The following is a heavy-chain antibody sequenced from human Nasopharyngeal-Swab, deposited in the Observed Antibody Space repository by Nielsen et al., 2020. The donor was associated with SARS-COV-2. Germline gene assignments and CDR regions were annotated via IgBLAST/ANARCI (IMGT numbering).Heavy chain of an antibody. D-gene: IGHD3-22*01. CDR1: GFTFSSYS. V-gene: IGHV3-21*01. Sequence: ESLKISCAASGFTFSSYSMNWVRQAPGKGLEWVSSISSSSSYIYYADSVKGRFTISRDNAKNSLYLQMNSLRAEDTAVYYCAREATYYYDSSGYYDAFDIWGQGTMVTVSS. CDR3: AREATYYYDSSGYYDAFDI. CDR2: ISSSSSYI. J-gene: IGHJ3*02.